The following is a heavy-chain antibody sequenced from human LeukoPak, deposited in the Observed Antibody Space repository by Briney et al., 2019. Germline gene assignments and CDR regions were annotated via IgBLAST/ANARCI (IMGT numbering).Heavy chain of an antibody. CDR1: GFTFSSYA. V-gene: IGHV3-23*01. CDR3: AKSYSSGWYGYYFDY. CDR2: ISGSGGST. D-gene: IGHD6-19*01. Sequence: GGSLRLSCAASGFTFSSYAMSWVRQAPGKGLEWVSAISGSGGSTYYADSVRGRFTISRDNSKNTLYLQMNSLRAEDTAVYYCAKSYSSGWYGYYFDYWGQGTLVTVSS. J-gene: IGHJ4*02.